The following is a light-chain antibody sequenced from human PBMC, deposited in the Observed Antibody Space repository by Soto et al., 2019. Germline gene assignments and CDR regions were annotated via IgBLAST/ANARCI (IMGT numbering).Light chain of an antibody. V-gene: IGKV1D-12*01. Sequence: DIQMTQSPSSVSASVGDRVTITCRASQDISNWLSWYQQKPGEAPKSLIYVASSLHSGVPSRFSGSGSGTDFTLTISSLQPEDSATYDCQQANRFPLFTFGPGTKVEI. CDR3: QQANRFPLFT. CDR2: VAS. CDR1: QDISNW. J-gene: IGKJ3*01.